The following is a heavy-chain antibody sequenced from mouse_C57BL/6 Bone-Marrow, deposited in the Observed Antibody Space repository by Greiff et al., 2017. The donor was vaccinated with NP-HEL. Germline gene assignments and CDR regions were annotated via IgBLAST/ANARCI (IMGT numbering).Heavy chain of an antibody. CDR1: GYTFTSYW. CDR2: IHPNSGST. V-gene: IGHV1-64*01. J-gene: IGHJ2*01. Sequence: QVQLQQPGAELVKPGASVKLSCKASGYTFTSYWMHWVKQRPGQGLEWIGMIHPNSGSTNYNEKFKSKATLTVDKSSSTAYMQLSSLTSEDSAVYYCARWPYSSSYYFDYWGQGTTLTVSS. D-gene: IGHD1-1*01. CDR3: ARWPYSSSYYFDY.